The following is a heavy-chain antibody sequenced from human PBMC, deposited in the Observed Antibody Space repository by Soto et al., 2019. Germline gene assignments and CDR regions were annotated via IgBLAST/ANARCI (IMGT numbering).Heavy chain of an antibody. J-gene: IGHJ4*02. Sequence: QVQLVESGGGVVQPGRSLRLSCAASGFTFSTYAMHWVRQAPGKGLEWVAVISYDGSNEYYADSVKGRFTISRDNSKNTLYLQMNSLRAEDTAVYYCARDTARGLGFFDYWGQGTLVTVSS. CDR3: ARDTARGLGFFDY. V-gene: IGHV3-30-3*01. CDR1: GFTFSTYA. D-gene: IGHD6-6*01. CDR2: ISYDGSNE.